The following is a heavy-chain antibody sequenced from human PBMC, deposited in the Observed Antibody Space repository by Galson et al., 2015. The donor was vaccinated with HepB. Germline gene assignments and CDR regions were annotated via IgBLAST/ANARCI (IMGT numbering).Heavy chain of an antibody. CDR1: GFTFSSYG. D-gene: IGHD3-9*01. CDR2: ISYDGSNK. Sequence: SLRLSCAASGFTFSSYGMHWVRQAPGKGLEWVAVISYDGSNKYYADSVKGRFTISRDNSKNTLYLQMNSLRAEDTAVYYCAKGSRPLRYRRRWDYFDYWGQGTLVTVSS. CDR3: AKGSRPLRYRRRWDYFDY. J-gene: IGHJ4*02. V-gene: IGHV3-30*18.